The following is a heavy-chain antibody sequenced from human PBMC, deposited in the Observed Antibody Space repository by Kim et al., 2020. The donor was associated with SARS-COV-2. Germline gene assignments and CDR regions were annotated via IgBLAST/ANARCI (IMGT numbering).Heavy chain of an antibody. Sequence: ASVKVSCKASGYTFTSYAMHWVRQAPGQRLEWMGWINAGNGNTKYSQKFQGRVTITRDTSASTAYMELRSLRSEDTAGYYCARGLLYGSGSPGAYWGQGTLVTVSS. V-gene: IGHV1-3*01. CDR3: ARGLLYGSGSPGAY. D-gene: IGHD3-10*01. CDR1: GYTFTSYA. CDR2: INAGNGNT. J-gene: IGHJ4*02.